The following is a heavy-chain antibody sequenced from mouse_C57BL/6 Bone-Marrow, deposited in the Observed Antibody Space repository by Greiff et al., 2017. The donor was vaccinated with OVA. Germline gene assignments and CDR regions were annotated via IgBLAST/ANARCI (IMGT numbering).Heavy chain of an antibody. V-gene: IGHV1-69*01. J-gene: IGHJ3*01. CDR1: GYTFTSYW. CDR3: ARGLWLRRGSWLAY. CDR2: IDPSDSYN. Sequence: VQLQQSGAELVMPGASVKLSCKASGYTFTSYWMHWVKQRPGQGLEWIGEIDPSDSYNNYNQKLTGKSTLPVDKSSSTAYMQLSSLTSEDAAVYYCARGLWLRRGSWLAYWGQWTLVTVSA. D-gene: IGHD2-2*01.